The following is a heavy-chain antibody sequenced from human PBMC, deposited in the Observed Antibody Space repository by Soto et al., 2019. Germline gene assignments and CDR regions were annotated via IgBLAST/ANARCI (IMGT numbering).Heavy chain of an antibody. J-gene: IGHJ4*02. CDR3: AREASRQLVGVGDFDY. V-gene: IGHV3-48*02. CDR2: ISSSSSTI. D-gene: IGHD6-6*01. Sequence: GSLRLSCAASVFTFSSYSMNWVRQAPGKGLEWVSYISSSSSTIYYADSVKGRFTISRDNAKNSLYLQMNSLRDEDTAVYYCAREASRQLVGVGDFDYWGQGTLVTVSS. CDR1: VFTFSSYS.